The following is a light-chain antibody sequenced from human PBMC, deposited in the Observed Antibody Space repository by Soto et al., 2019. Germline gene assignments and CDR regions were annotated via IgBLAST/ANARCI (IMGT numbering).Light chain of an antibody. V-gene: IGLV2-11*01. CDR3: SSYTSSNTYV. CDR2: DVG. CDR1: SSDVGGYNY. J-gene: IGLJ1*01. Sequence: QSALTQPRSVSGSPGQSVTISCTGTSSDVGGYNYVSWYQQHPGKAPKLMIYDVGKRPSGVPDRFSGSKSGNTASLTISGLQTEDEADYFCSSYTSSNTYVFGTGTKVTVL.